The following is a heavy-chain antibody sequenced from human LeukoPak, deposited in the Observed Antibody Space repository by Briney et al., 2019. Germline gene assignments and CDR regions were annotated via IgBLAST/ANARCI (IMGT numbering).Heavy chain of an antibody. CDR1: GFTFSSYG. J-gene: IGHJ4*02. CDR3: ARTQTVEMATITDY. D-gene: IGHD5-24*01. V-gene: IGHV3-30*03. CDR2: ISYDGSNK. Sequence: PGGSLRLSCAASGFTFSSYGMHWVRQAPGKGLEWVAVISYDGSNKYYADSVKGRFTISRDNSKNTLYLQMNSLRAEDTAVYYCARTQTVEMATITDYWGQGILVTVSS.